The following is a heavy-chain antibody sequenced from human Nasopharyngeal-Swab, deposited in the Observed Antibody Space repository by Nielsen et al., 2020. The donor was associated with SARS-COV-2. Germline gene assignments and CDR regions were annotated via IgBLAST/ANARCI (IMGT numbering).Heavy chain of an antibody. V-gene: IGHV1-69*13. CDR3: ARDSDYGDYIGWFDP. Sequence: SVKVSCRTSGGTFRNYGISWVRQAPGQGLEWMGGVMPKFDTANYAQKFQDRVTITADESTSTVYLELISLTSDDTAVYYCARDSDYGDYIGWFDPWGQGTLVTVSS. D-gene: IGHD4-17*01. CDR2: VMPKFDTA. CDR1: GGTFRNYG. J-gene: IGHJ5*02.